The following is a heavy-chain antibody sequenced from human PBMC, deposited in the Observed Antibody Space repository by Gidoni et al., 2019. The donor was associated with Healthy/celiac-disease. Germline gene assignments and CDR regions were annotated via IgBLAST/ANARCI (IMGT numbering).Heavy chain of an antibody. J-gene: IGHJ4*02. D-gene: IGHD2-2*01. Sequence: EVQLLESGGGLVQPGGSLRLSCAASGFTFSSYAMSWFRQAPGKGLGWVSAISGSGGSTYYADSVKGRFTISRDNSKNTLYLQMNSLRAEDTAVYYCAKVRECIVVVPAALFDYWGQGTLVTVSS. CDR2: ISGSGGST. CDR1: GFTFSSYA. V-gene: IGHV3-23*01. CDR3: AKVRECIVVVPAALFDY.